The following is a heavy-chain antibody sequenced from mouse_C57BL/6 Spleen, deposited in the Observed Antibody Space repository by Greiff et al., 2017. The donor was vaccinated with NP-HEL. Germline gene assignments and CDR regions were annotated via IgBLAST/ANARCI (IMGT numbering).Heavy chain of an antibody. CDR2: IDPETSGT. Sequence: VKLQESGAELVRPGASVTLSCKASGYTFTDYEMHWVKQTPVHGLEWIGAIDPETSGTAYNQKFKGKAILTADKSSSTAYMELRSLTSEDSAVYYCTRVPMVTTGAMDYWGQGTSVTVSS. CDR3: TRVPMVTTGAMDY. CDR1: GYTFTDYE. J-gene: IGHJ4*01. V-gene: IGHV1-15*01. D-gene: IGHD2-2*01.